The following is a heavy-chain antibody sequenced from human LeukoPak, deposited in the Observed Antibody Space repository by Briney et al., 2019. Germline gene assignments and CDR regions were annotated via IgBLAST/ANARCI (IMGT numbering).Heavy chain of an antibody. Sequence: GGSLRLSCVASGFTFSHYSMNWVRQAPGKGLEWVSSIRFTGSYIYYADSVKGRFTISRDDAKNLLSLQMISLRAEDTAVYYCTRAGPRRDGYNGDYWGQGTLVTVSS. CDR2: IRFTGSYI. CDR3: TRAGPRRDGYNGDY. J-gene: IGHJ4*02. D-gene: IGHD5-24*01. CDR1: GFTFSHYS. V-gene: IGHV3-21*01.